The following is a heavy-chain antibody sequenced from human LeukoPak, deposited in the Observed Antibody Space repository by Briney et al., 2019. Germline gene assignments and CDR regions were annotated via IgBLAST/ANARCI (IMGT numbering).Heavy chain of an antibody. CDR1: GGTFSSYA. V-gene: IGHV1-69*05. Sequence: ASVKVSCKASGGTFSSYAISWVRQAPGQGLEWMGGIIPIFGTANYAQKFQGRVTMTRDTSTSTVYMELSSLRSEDTAVYYCASGSYLDAFDIWGQGTMATVSS. CDR2: IIPIFGTA. D-gene: IGHD1-26*01. J-gene: IGHJ3*02. CDR3: ASGSYLDAFDI.